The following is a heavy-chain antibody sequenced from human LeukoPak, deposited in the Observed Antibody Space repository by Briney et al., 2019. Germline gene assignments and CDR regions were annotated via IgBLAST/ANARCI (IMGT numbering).Heavy chain of an antibody. J-gene: IGHJ4*02. D-gene: IGHD2-2*01. CDR3: TRIPADQTFFDF. CDR2: INIDGSSI. V-gene: IGHV3-74*01. CDR1: GFTINKYW. Sequence: PGGPLRLSCAASGFTINKYWMHWVRQAPGKGLVWVSRINIDGSSISYADSVRGRFTISRDNAKNTLYLQMNNLRAEDTAVYYCTRIPADQTFFDFWGQGTLVTVSS.